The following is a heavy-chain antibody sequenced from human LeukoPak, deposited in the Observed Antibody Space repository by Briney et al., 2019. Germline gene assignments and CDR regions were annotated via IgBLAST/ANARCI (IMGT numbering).Heavy chain of an antibody. J-gene: IGHJ4*02. CDR1: GFTFTNYW. CDR2: INSDGGDT. Sequence: GRSLRLSCAASGFTFTNYWMYWVRQAPGKGLVWVSRINSDGGDTRYADSVKGRFTISRDNAKNTLYLQVNSLRAEDTAVYHCATGHDTGGSSYHLVDWGQGTLVTVSS. V-gene: IGHV3-74*01. D-gene: IGHD1-26*01. CDR3: ATGHDTGGSSYHLVD.